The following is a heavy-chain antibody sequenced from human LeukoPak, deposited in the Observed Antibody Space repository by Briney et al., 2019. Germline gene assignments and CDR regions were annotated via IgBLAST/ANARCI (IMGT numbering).Heavy chain of an antibody. Sequence: ASVKVSCKASGYTFTSYGISWVRQAPGQGLEWMGWISAYNGNTTYAQKLQGRVTMTTDTSTSTAYMELRSLRSDDTAVYYCAREGIRAAAGTGAFDIWGQGTMVTVSS. V-gene: IGHV1-18*01. D-gene: IGHD6-13*01. CDR3: AREGIRAAAGTGAFDI. CDR1: GYTFTSYG. J-gene: IGHJ3*02. CDR2: ISAYNGNT.